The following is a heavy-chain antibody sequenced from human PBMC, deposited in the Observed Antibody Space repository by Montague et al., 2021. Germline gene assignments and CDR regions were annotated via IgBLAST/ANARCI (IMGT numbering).Heavy chain of an antibody. CDR2: VSHVWRT. Sequence: SETLSLTCTVSRSLINSDYYWGWIRQPPGKGLEWMGSVSHVWRTYYNPSLTSRVTISVDTSNNHFSLKLSSVTAADTAIHYCARGRDRYYYMYIWGKGTKITVSS. CDR3: ARGRDRYYYMYI. CDR1: RSLINSDYY. J-gene: IGHJ6*03. V-gene: IGHV4-38-2*02.